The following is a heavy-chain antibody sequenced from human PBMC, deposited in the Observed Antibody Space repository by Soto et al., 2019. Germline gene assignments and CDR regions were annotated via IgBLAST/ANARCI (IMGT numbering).Heavy chain of an antibody. D-gene: IGHD4-17*01. V-gene: IGHV3-7*03. Sequence: EVQLVESGGGLVQPGGSLRLSCAASGFTFSSYWMSWVRQAPGKGLEWVANIKQDGSEKYYVDSVKGPFTISRDNAKNSLYLQMNSLRAEDTAVYYCARVPRYYGGNTECWFDPWGQGTLVTVSS. CDR1: GFTFSSYW. J-gene: IGHJ5*02. CDR3: ARVPRYYGGNTECWFDP. CDR2: IKQDGSEK.